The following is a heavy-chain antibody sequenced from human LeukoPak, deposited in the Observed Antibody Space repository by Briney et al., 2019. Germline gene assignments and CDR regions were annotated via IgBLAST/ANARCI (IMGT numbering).Heavy chain of an antibody. CDR1: GYTYTTDG. D-gene: IGHD6-13*01. CDR3: ARDRGIAEADSFDP. CDR2: IDTYSGKT. Sequence: ASVKVSCKASGYTYTTDGISWVQRAPGQGLEWMGWIDTYSGKTNYAQKFQGRVTMTSDTSTSTAYMELRSLRSDDTAVYYCARDRGIAEADSFDPWGQGTLVTVSS. V-gene: IGHV1-18*01. J-gene: IGHJ5*02.